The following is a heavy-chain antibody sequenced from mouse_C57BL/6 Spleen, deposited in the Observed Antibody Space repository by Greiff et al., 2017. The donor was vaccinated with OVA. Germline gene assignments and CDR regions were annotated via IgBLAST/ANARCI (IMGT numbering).Heavy chain of an antibody. CDR1: GYTFTSYW. CDR2: IDPSDSET. D-gene: IGHD4-1*01. J-gene: IGHJ2*01. CDR3: ARSLPLTGTDY. V-gene: IGHV1-52*01. Sequence: QVHVKQPGAELVRPGSSVKLSCKASGYTFTSYWMHWVKQRPIQGLEWIGNIDPSDSETHYNQKFKDKATLTVDKSSSTAYMQLSSLTSEDSAVYYCARSLPLTGTDYWGQGTTLTVSS.